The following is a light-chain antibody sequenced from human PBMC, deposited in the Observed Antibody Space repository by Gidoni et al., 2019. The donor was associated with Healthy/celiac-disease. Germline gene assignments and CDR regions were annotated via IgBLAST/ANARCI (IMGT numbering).Light chain of an antibody. Sequence: SYELTQPPSVSVSPGQTASITCSGDKLGDRYACWYQQKPGQSPVLVIYQATKRPSGIPERFSGSNSGNTATLTISGTQAMDEADYSCQAWDSSTGVFGGGTKLTVL. CDR2: QAT. V-gene: IGLV3-1*01. CDR3: QAWDSSTGV. J-gene: IGLJ3*02. CDR1: KLGDRY.